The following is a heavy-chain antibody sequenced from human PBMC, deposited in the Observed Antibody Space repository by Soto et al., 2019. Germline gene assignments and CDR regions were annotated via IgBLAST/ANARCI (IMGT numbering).Heavy chain of an antibody. CDR2: INAGNGNT. V-gene: IGHV1-3*01. J-gene: IGHJ4*02. CDR1: GYTFTSYA. CDR3: ARERGYSDGYYFDY. D-gene: IGHD5-18*01. Sequence: EASVKVSCKASGYTFTSYAMHWVRQAPGQRLEWMGWINAGNGNTKYSQKFQGRVTITRDTSASTAYMELSSLRSEDTAVYYCARERGYSDGYYFDYWGQGTLVTVSS.